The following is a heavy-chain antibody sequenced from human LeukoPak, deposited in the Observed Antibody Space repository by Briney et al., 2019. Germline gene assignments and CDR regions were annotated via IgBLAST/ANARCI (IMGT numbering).Heavy chain of an antibody. CDR1: GFTFSSYS. CDR2: ISSSGSTI. V-gene: IGHV3-48*04. J-gene: IGHJ4*02. CDR3: ARDGGSYAPLDY. Sequence: GGSLRLSCAASGFTFSSYSMNWVRQAPGKGLEWVSYISSSGSTIYYADSVKGRFTISRGNAKNSLYLQMNSLRAEDTAVYYCARDGGSYAPLDYWGQGTLVTVSS. D-gene: IGHD1-26*01.